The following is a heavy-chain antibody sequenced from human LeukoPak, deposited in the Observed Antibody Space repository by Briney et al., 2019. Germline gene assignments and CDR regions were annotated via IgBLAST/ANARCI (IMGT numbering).Heavy chain of an antibody. CDR1: GFTFSSYA. V-gene: IGHV3-64*01. CDR3: ARVGLQPEWGAFDI. Sequence: GGSLRLSCAASGFTFSSYAMHWVRQAPGKGLEYVSAISSNGGSTYYANSVKGRFTISRDNSKNTLYLQMGSLRAKDMAVYYCARVGLQPEWGAFDIWGQGTMVTVSS. CDR2: ISSNGGST. D-gene: IGHD5-24*01. J-gene: IGHJ3*02.